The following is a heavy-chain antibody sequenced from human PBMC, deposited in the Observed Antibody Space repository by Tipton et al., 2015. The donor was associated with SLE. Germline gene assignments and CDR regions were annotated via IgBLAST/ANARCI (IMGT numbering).Heavy chain of an antibody. V-gene: IGHV4-4*02. CDR2: IYYSGST. CDR3: ARVRATRENSDFWSGYFFDY. Sequence: SLRLSCVVSGGAISSTHWWSWVRQPPGKGLEWIGYIYYSGSTDYNPSLKSRVTMSVDTSKNQFSLSLSSVNAADTAVYYCARVRATRENSDFWSGYFFDYWGQGTLVSVSS. J-gene: IGHJ4*02. CDR1: GGAISSTHW. D-gene: IGHD3-3*01.